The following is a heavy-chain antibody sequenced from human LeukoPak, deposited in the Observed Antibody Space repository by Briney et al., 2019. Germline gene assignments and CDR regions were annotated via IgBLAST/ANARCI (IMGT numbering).Heavy chain of an antibody. CDR3: ARGAYYGSGTYNRQHYYYYYMDV. CDR2: IIPIFGTA. J-gene: IGHJ6*03. CDR1: GGTFSSYA. D-gene: IGHD3-10*01. V-gene: IGHV1-69*13. Sequence: SVKVSCKASGGTFSSYAISWVRQAPGQGLEWMGGIIPIFGTANYAQKFQGRVTITADESTSTAYMELSSLRSEDTAVYYCARGAYYGSGTYNRQHYYYYYMDVWGKGTTVTNSS.